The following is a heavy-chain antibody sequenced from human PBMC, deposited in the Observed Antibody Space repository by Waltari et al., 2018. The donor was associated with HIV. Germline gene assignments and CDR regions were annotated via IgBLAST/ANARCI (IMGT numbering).Heavy chain of an antibody. CDR2: IYPGDSDT. D-gene: IGHD5-18*01. CDR3: ARRVDTAMVSNWFDP. J-gene: IGHJ5*02. V-gene: IGHV5-51*03. CDR1: GSSFTSYW. Sequence: EVQLVQSGAGVKKPGESLKISCKVSGSSFTSYWMGWVRQMPGKGLEWMGIIYPGDSDTRYSPSFQGQVTISADKSISTAYLQWSSLKASDTAMYYCARRVDTAMVSNWFDPWGQGTLVTVSS.